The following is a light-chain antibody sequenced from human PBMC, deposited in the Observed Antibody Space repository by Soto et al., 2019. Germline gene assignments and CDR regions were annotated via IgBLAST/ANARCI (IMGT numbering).Light chain of an antibody. J-gene: IGKJ1*01. CDR3: QQYSTYTPRT. CDR2: AAS. V-gene: IGKV1-9*01. CDR1: QGISSY. Sequence: DIQMTQSPSTLSASVGDRVTITCRASQGISSYLAWYQQKPGKAPKLLIYAASTLQSGVPSRFSGSGSGTEFTLTISSLQPDDFATYYCQQYSTYTPRTFGQGTKVDI.